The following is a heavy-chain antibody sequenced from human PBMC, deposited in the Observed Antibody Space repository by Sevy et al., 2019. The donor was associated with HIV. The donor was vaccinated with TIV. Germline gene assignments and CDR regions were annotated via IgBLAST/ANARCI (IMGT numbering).Heavy chain of an antibody. D-gene: IGHD3-10*01. CDR2: ISSSSNYI. V-gene: IGHV3-21*01. CDR3: ARPYGSGSWEAFDL. J-gene: IGHJ3*01. Sequence: GGSLRLSCSASGFTFNTYTMNWVRQAPGKGLEWVSSISSSSNYIYYADSLKGRFTISRDNARNSLYLQMSSLRDEDTAVYYCARPYGSGSWEAFDLWGQGTMVTVSS. CDR1: GFTFNTYT.